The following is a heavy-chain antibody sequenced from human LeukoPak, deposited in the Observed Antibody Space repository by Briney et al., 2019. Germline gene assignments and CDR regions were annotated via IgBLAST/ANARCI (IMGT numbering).Heavy chain of an antibody. V-gene: IGHV4-59*08. D-gene: IGHD6-19*01. CDR3: ARSRHSSGWHYY. CDR2: IYYSGST. Sequence: SETLSLTCTVSGGSISSYYWSWIRQPPGKGLEWIGYIYYSGSTNYNPSLKSRVTISVDTSKNQFSLKLSSVTAADTAVYYCARSRHSSGWHYYWGQGTLVTVSS. J-gene: IGHJ4*02. CDR1: GGSISSYY.